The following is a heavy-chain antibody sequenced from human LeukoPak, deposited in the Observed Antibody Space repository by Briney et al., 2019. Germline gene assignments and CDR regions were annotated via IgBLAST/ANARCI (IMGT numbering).Heavy chain of an antibody. CDR1: GYTYTNYG. Sequence: PKASVKVSCKASGYTYTNYGISWVRQAPGQGLEWMGWISPYNGNTHYAQKFQGRVTMTTDTSTSTVYMELRSLRSDDTAVYYCAGLGYGANFFHYWGQGTLVTVSS. V-gene: IGHV1-18*01. CDR3: AGLGYGANFFHY. J-gene: IGHJ4*02. D-gene: IGHD4/OR15-4a*01. CDR2: ISPYNGNT.